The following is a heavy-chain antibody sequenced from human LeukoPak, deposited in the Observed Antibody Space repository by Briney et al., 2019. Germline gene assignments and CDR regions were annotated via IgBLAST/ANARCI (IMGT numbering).Heavy chain of an antibody. CDR3: ARARDYGDISFDY. Sequence: SQTLSLTCAISGDSVSSNSAAWNWIRQSPSRGIEWLGRTYYKSKWYNNYAVSVKSRISINPDTSKNQFSLQLNSVTPEDTAVYFCARARDYGDISFDYWGQGTLVTVSS. CDR1: GDSVSSNSAA. V-gene: IGHV6-1*01. J-gene: IGHJ4*02. D-gene: IGHD4-17*01. CDR2: TYYKSKWYN.